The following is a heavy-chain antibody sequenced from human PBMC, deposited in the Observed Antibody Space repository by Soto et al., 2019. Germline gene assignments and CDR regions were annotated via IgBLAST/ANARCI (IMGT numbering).Heavy chain of an antibody. J-gene: IGHJ4*02. CDR2: IYYSGST. CDR1: GGSISSSSYY. V-gene: IGHV4-39*01. CDR3: ARRPNVGIAFDY. D-gene: IGHD2-21*01. Sequence: SETLSLTCTVSGGSISSSSYYWGWIRQPPGKGLEWIGSIYYSGSTYYNPSLKSRVTISVDTSKNQFSLKLSSVTAADTAVYYCARRPNVGIAFDYWGQGTLVTVSS.